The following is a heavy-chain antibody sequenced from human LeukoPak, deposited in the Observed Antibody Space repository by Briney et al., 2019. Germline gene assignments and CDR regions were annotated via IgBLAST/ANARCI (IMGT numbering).Heavy chain of an antibody. V-gene: IGHV1-3*01. Sequence: ASVKVSCTASGYTFTNYAMHWVRQAPGQRLEWMGWINAGNGNTEYSQKFQGRVTITRDTSASTAYMELSSLTSEDTAVYYCATVGVVRGVPHFNYWGQGTLVTVSS. CDR2: INAGNGNT. CDR1: GYTFTNYA. D-gene: IGHD3-10*01. J-gene: IGHJ4*02. CDR3: ATVGVVRGVPHFNY.